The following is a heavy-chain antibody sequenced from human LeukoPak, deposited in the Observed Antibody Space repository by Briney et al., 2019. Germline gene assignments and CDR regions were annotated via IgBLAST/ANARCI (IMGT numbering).Heavy chain of an antibody. V-gene: IGHV4-39*07. Sequence: PSETLSLTCAVSGGSISSSSYYWGWIRQPPGKGLEWIGSIYHSGSTNYNPSLKSRVTISVDKSKNQFSLKLSSVTAADTAVYYCARGGDPVKAVAFDYWGQGTLVTVSS. D-gene: IGHD6-19*01. CDR3: ARGGDPVKAVAFDY. J-gene: IGHJ4*02. CDR2: IYHSGST. CDR1: GGSISSSSYY.